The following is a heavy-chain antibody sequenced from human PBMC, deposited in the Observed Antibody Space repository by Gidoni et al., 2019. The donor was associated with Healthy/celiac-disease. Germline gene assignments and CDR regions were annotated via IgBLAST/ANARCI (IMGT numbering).Heavy chain of an antibody. Sequence: QVQLVQSGAEVKKPGASVKVSCKASGYTFTSYAMHWVRQAPGQRLEWMGWINAGNGNTKYSQKFQGRVTITRDTSASTAYMELSSLRSEDTAVYYCAMNYYGSPPLPFYYYYGMDVWGQGTTVTVSS. CDR1: GYTFTSYA. CDR3: AMNYYGSPPLPFYYYYGMDV. J-gene: IGHJ6*02. CDR2: INAGNGNT. V-gene: IGHV1-3*01. D-gene: IGHD3-10*01.